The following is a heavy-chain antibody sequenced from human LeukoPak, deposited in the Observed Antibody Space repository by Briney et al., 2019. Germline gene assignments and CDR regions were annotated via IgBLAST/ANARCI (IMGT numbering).Heavy chain of an antibody. V-gene: IGHV1-2*02. CDR1: GYTFTGYY. J-gene: IGHJ3*02. Sequence: ASVKVSCKASGYTFTGYYMHWVRQAPGQGLEWMGWINPNSGGTNYAQKFQGRVTMTRDTSISTAYMELSRLRSDDTAVYHCAREHSSGYYFDAFDIWGQGTMVTVSS. CDR3: AREHSSGYYFDAFDI. CDR2: INPNSGGT. D-gene: IGHD3-22*01.